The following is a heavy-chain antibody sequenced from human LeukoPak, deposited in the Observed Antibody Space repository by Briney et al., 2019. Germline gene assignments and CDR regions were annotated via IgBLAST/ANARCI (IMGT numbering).Heavy chain of an antibody. CDR2: IYYTGST. V-gene: IGHV4-61*01. J-gene: IGHJ4*02. Sequence: SETLSLTCAVSGGSVSSASYYWTWIRQPPGKGLEWIGYIYYTGSTNYNPSLKSRVTISVDTSKNQFSLKLSSVTAADTAVYYCARGVKGGYRGRAHFDYWGQGTLVTVSS. CDR3: ARGVKGGYRGRAHFDY. CDR1: GGSVSSASYY. D-gene: IGHD3-10*01.